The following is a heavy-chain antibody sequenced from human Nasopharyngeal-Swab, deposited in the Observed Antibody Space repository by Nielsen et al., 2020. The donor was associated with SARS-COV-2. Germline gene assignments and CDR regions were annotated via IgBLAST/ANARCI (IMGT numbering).Heavy chain of an antibody. Sequence: ASVKVSCKASGYTFTSYDVNWVRQATGQGLVWMGWMNPNSGNTGYAQKFQGRVTMTRDTSISTAYMELTSLRSDDTAVYYCARRRSGSDQGSSWYIDLWGRGTLVTVSS. CDR3: ARRRSGSDQGSSWYIDL. V-gene: IGHV1-8*01. CDR2: MNPNSGNT. D-gene: IGHD1-26*01. CDR1: GYTFTSYD. J-gene: IGHJ2*01.